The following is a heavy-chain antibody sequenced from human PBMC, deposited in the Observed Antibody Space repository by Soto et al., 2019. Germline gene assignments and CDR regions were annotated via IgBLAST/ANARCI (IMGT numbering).Heavy chain of an antibody. Sequence: ASVKVSCKASGYTFTSYGISWVRQAPGRGLEWMGWISAYNGNTNYAQKLQGRVTMTTDTSTSTAYMELRSLRSDDTAVYYCARGPLNYYDISGPAPPVSYYFAFWGQGTLVTVSS. V-gene: IGHV1-18*01. CDR1: GYTFTSYG. CDR3: ARGPLNYYDISGPAPPVSYYFAF. J-gene: IGHJ4*02. CDR2: ISAYNGNT. D-gene: IGHD3-22*01.